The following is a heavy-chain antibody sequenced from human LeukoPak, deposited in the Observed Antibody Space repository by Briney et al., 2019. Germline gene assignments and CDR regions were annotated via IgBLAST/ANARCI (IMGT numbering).Heavy chain of an antibody. CDR1: GFTFSSYA. CDR2: ISYDGSNK. V-gene: IGHV3-30-3*01. Sequence: PGGSLRLSCAASGFTFSSYAMHWVRQAPGKGLEWVAVISYDGSNKYYADSVKGRFTISRDNSKNTLYLQMNSLRAEDTAVYYCARSGTARMSFDYWGQGTLDTVSS. J-gene: IGHJ4*02. CDR3: ARSGTARMSFDY. D-gene: IGHD1-1*01.